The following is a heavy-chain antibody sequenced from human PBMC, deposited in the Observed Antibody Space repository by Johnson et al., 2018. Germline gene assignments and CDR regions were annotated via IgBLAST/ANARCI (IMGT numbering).Heavy chain of an antibody. CDR2: LGTGGDT. CDR3: ARTYTFDM. J-gene: IGHJ3*02. V-gene: IGHV3-13*01. D-gene: IGHD3-16*01. Sequence: VQLVQSGGGLVQPGGSLRLSCAASGFTFSNYNMHWVRQATGKGLEWVSGLGTGGDTYYSASVKGRFTISREDAKNCLYLQLNSLRAGDTAVYYCARTYTFDMWGQGTVVTVSS. CDR1: GFTFSNYN.